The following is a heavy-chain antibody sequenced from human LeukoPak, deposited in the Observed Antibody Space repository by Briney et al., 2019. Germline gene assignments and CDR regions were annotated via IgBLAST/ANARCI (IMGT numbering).Heavy chain of an antibody. Sequence: GGSLRLSCAASGFIFSKNAMHWVRQAPGKGLEWVAVIWYDGRSKYYADSVKGRFTISRDNSKNTLYLQMNSLRAEDTAVYYCAIRRRYDILTGYYKDYWGQGTLVTVSS. CDR1: GFIFSKNA. D-gene: IGHD3-9*01. V-gene: IGHV3-30*02. J-gene: IGHJ4*02. CDR2: IWYDGRSK. CDR3: AIRRRYDILTGYYKDY.